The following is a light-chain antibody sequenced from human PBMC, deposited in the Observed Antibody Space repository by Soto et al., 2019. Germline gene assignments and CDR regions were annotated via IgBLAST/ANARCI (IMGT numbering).Light chain of an antibody. CDR3: QAWDSSTV. CDR2: QDS. CDR1: KLGDKY. Sequence: SYELTQPPLVSVSPGQTASITCSGDKLGDKYACWYQQKPGQSPVLVIYQDSKRPSGIPERFSGSNSGNTATLTISGTQAMDEADYYCQAWDSSTVFGTGTKLTVL. V-gene: IGLV3-1*01. J-gene: IGLJ1*01.